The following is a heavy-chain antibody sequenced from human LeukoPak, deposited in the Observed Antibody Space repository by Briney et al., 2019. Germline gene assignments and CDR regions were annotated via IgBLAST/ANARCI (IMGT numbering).Heavy chain of an antibody. CDR2: IYHSGNT. D-gene: IGHD1-1*01. CDR1: GYSISTSYY. J-gene: IGHJ4*02. CDR3: ARGVRGYYFDY. Sequence: SETLSLTCTVSGYSISTSYYWGWIRQPPGKGLEWIGSIYHSGNTYYNPSLKSRVTISVDTSKNQFSLKLNSVTAADTAVYYCARGVRGYYFDYWGQGTLVTVSS. V-gene: IGHV4-38-2*02.